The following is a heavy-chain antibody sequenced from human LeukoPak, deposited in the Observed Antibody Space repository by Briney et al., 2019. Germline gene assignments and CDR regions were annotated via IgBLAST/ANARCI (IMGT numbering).Heavy chain of an antibody. Sequence: ASVKVSCKASGYTFTSHGISWVRQAPGQGLEWMGWISTYNGNTNYAQKLQGRVSMTTDTSTSTAYMDLRSLRSDDTAVYYCARDRRYSYGSNYFDYWGQGTLVTVSS. V-gene: IGHV1-18*01. CDR1: GYTFTSHG. CDR3: ARDRRYSYGSNYFDY. CDR2: ISTYNGNT. J-gene: IGHJ4*02. D-gene: IGHD5-18*01.